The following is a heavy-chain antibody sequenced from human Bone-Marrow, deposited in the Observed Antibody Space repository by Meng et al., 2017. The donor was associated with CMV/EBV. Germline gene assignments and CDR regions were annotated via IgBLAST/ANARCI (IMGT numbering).Heavy chain of an antibody. D-gene: IGHD5-18*01. CDR3: ARGGFSYGLLWFDP. Sequence: QITLKESGPTLVKPTQTLTLTCTFSGFSLSTSGVGVGWIRQPPGKALEWLALIYWDDDKRYSPSLKSRLTITKDTSKNQVLLTMTNMDPVDTATYYCARGGFSYGLLWFDPWGQGALVTVSS. CDR2: IYWDDDK. J-gene: IGHJ5*02. V-gene: IGHV2-5*02. CDR1: GFSLSTSGVG.